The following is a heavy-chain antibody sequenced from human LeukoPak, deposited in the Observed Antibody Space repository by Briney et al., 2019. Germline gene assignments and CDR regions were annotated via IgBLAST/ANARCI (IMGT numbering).Heavy chain of an antibody. J-gene: IGHJ5*01. V-gene: IGHV4-61*08. CDR3: ARGGWFGESEPWFDS. CDR2: IYYSGST. Sequence: SETLSLTCTVSGGSISSGGYYWSWIRQHPGKGLEWIGYIYYSGSTYYNPSLKSRVTISVDTSKNQFSLRLKSVTAADTAVYYCARGGWFGESEPWFDSWGQGTLVTVSS. D-gene: IGHD3-10*01. CDR1: GGSISSGGYY.